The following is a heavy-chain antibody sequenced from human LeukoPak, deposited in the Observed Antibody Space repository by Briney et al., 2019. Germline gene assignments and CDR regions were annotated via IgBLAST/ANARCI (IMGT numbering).Heavy chain of an antibody. CDR1: GFNFNNFF. CDR3: ANRPY. CDR2: ISGSGGST. J-gene: IGHJ4*02. V-gene: IGHV3-23*01. Sequence: GGSLRLSCTASGFNFNNFFMTWVRQAPGKGLEWVSAISGSGGSTYYADSVKGRFTISRDNSKNTLYLQMNSLRAEDTAVYYCANRPYWGQGTLVTVSS.